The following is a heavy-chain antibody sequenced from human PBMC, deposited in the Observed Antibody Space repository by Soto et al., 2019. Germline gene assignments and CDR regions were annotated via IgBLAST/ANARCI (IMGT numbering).Heavy chain of an antibody. V-gene: IGHV3-72*01. CDR2: TRNKANSYTT. D-gene: IGHD6-13*01. Sequence: GGSLRLSCAASGFTFSDHYMDWVRQAPGKGLEWVGRTRNKANSYTTEYAASVKGRFTISRDDSKNSLYLQMNSLKTEDTAVYYCARAGSSSWYYFDYWGQGTLVTVSS. CDR3: ARAGSSSWYYFDY. CDR1: GFTFSDHY. J-gene: IGHJ4*02.